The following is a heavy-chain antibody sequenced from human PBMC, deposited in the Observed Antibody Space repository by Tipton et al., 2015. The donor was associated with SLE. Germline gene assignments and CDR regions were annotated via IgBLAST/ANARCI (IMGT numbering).Heavy chain of an antibody. CDR3: ARAKVDIVAFDAFDI. D-gene: IGHD5-12*01. CDR2: IYYSGST. J-gene: IGHJ3*02. Sequence: TLSLTCTVSGGSVSSGSYYWSWIRQPPGKGLEWIGYIYYSGSTNYNPSLKSRVTISVDTSKNQSSLKLSSVTAADTAVYYCARAKVDIVAFDAFDIWGQGTMVTVSS. CDR1: GGSVSSGSYY. V-gene: IGHV4-61*01.